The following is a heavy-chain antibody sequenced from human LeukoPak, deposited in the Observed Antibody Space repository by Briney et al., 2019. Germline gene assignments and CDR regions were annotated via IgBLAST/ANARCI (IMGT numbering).Heavy chain of an antibody. CDR1: GFTFRSYA. CDR2: ISYDGSNK. Sequence: GGSLRLSCAASGFTFRSYAMHWVRQAPGKGLEWVAVISYDGSNKYYADSVKGRFTISRDNSKNTLYLQMNSLRAEDTAVYYCARSRLEQWLVGGDYWGQGTLVTVSS. J-gene: IGHJ4*02. V-gene: IGHV3-30-3*01. D-gene: IGHD6-19*01. CDR3: ARSRLEQWLVGGDY.